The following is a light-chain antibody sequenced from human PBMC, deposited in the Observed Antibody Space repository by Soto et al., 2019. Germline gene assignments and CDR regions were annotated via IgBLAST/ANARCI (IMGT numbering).Light chain of an antibody. V-gene: IGLV2-8*01. Sequence: QSALTQPPSASGSPGQSVTISCTGTSSDVGSYNFVSWYQQHPGKAPKLMIYEVNKRPSGVPDRFSGSKSGNTASLSVSGLQAEDEADYYCSSRAGSNIVVFGGGTKVTVL. CDR3: SSRAGSNIVV. J-gene: IGLJ2*01. CDR2: EVN. CDR1: SSDVGSYNF.